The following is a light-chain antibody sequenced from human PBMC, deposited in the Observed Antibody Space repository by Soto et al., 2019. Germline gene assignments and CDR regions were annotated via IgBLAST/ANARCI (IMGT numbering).Light chain of an antibody. V-gene: IGKV1-27*01. Sequence: DIQMTQSPSSLSASVGDRVTITCRASQGIGNFLAWYQQKPGKVPKLLIYAASTLQSGVPSRFSGGGSGTDFTLTISSLQPEDAATYYCQKYNSAPLTFGGGTKVEIK. CDR1: QGIGNF. J-gene: IGKJ4*01. CDR3: QKYNSAPLT. CDR2: AAS.